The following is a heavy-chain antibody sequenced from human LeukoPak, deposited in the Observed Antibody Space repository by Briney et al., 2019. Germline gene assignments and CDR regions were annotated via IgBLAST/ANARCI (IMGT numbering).Heavy chain of an antibody. J-gene: IGHJ4*02. Sequence: PGGSLRLSCAASGFTFSSYEMNWVRQAPGKGLEWVSYISSSGSTIYYADSVKGRFTISRDNAKNSLYLQMNSLRAEDTAVYYCARESSSWYRDTFFGGSLYFDYWGQGTLVTVSS. D-gene: IGHD6-13*01. CDR2: ISSSGSTI. CDR1: GFTFSSYE. V-gene: IGHV3-48*03. CDR3: ARESSSWYRDTFFGGSLYFDY.